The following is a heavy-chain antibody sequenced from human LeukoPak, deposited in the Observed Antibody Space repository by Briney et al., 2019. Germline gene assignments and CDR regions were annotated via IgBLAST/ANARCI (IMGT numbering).Heavy chain of an antibody. CDR1: GGSISSSSYY. CDR2: IYYSGST. J-gene: IGHJ6*03. V-gene: IGHV4-39*01. Sequence: SETLSHACTVSGGSISSSSYYWGWIRQPPGKGLEWIGSIYYSGSTYYNPSLKSRVTISVDTSKDQFSLKLSSVTAADTAVYYCARHREQQMVPSYYYYYMDVWGKGTTVTVSS. D-gene: IGHD6-13*01. CDR3: ARHREQQMVPSYYYYYMDV.